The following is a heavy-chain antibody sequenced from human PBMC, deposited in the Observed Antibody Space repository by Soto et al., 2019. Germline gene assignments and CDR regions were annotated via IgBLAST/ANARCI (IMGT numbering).Heavy chain of an antibody. CDR2: INPSGGGT. CDR3: ARAPQYGSAGYYYNF. D-gene: IGHD3-10*01. CDR1: GYTFSNYY. J-gene: IGHJ4*02. V-gene: IGHV1-46*01. Sequence: QVHLVQSGAEVKRPGVSVKVSCKASGYTFSNYYMHWVRQFPGHGLEGMGIINPSGGGTTYAQRFRGRLTVTRDTSTSTVYMELSRLRSDDTAIYFCARAPQYGSAGYYYNFWGQGTLVTVSS.